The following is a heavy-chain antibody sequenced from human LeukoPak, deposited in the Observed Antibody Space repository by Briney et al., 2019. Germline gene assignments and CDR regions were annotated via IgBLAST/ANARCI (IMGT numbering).Heavy chain of an antibody. D-gene: IGHD6-25*01. CDR2: ISYDGNNK. J-gene: IGHJ4*02. CDR3: AKTISSGYFPFFDY. Sequence: PGGSLRLSCAASGFTFSSYAIHWVRQAPGKGLEWVAVISYDGNNKYYAESLKGRFTISRDNSKNTLSLQMNSLRAEDTAVYSCAKTISSGYFPFFDYWGQGTLVTVSS. V-gene: IGHV3-30*18. CDR1: GFTFSSYA.